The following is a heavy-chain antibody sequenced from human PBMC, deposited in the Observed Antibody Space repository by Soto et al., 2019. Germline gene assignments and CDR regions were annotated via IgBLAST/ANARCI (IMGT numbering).Heavy chain of an antibody. D-gene: IGHD6-19*01. V-gene: IGHV3-11*05. J-gene: IGHJ5*02. CDR1: GFTFSDYY. CDR2: ISSSSSYT. CDR3: ARYISGWYLGEFDP. Sequence: QVQLVESGGGLVKPGGSLRLSCAASGFTFSDYYMSWIRQAPGKGLAWVSYISSSSSYTNYADSVKGRFTISRDNAKNSLYLQMNSLRAEDTAVYYCARYISGWYLGEFDPWGQGTLVTVSS.